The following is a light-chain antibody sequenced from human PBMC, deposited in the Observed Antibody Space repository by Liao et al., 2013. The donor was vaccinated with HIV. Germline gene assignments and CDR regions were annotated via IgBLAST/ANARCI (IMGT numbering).Light chain of an antibody. CDR3: YSAADNKFWV. Sequence: SYELTQPPSVSVSPGQTASITCSGDKLGDKYARWFQQKPGQAPVLVIYKDSERPSGIPERFSGSSSGTTVTLTVSGAQVEDEADYYCYSAADNKFWVFGGGTKLTVL. J-gene: IGLJ3*02. V-gene: IGLV3-27*01. CDR2: KDS. CDR1: KLGDKY.